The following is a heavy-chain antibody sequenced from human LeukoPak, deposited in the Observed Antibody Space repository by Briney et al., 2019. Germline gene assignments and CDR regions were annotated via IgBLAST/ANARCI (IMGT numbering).Heavy chain of an antibody. CDR1: GGTFSSYA. D-gene: IGHD3-3*01. J-gene: IGHJ4*02. V-gene: IGHV1-69*04. Sequence: SVKVSCKASGGTFSSYAISWVRQAPGQGLEWMGRIIPILGIANYAQKFQGRVTITADKSTSTAYMELSSLRSDDTAVYYCARSFWSGYSVDYWGQGTLVTVSS. CDR3: ARSFWSGYSVDY. CDR2: IIPILGIA.